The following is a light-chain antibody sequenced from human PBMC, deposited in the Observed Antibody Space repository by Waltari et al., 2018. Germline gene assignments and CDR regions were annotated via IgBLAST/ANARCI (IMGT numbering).Light chain of an antibody. Sequence: EILMTQSPPTLSVSPGERATLSCRASQSISRNLAWYQQKPGQAPRLRIYGASTRAPGVPARFSGSGSGTEFTLTISSLQSEDFAVYYCQQYNNWRTFGQGTKLEIK. V-gene: IGKV3-15*01. J-gene: IGKJ2*01. CDR3: QQYNNWRT. CDR1: QSISRN. CDR2: GAS.